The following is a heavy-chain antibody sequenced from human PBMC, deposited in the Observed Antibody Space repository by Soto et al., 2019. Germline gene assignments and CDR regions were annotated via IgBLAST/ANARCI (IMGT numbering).Heavy chain of an antibody. D-gene: IGHD6-19*01. CDR3: ARAYSSGWYWFDP. J-gene: IGHJ5*02. CDR2: LDHSGSP. CDR1: GGSFSGYY. V-gene: IGHV4-34*01. Sequence: LSLTCAVSGGSFSGYYWSWIRQPPGKGLEWIGELDHSGSPNYNPSLNSRVTMSIDTSKSQFSLKLNSVTAADTAVYFCARAYSSGWYWFDPWGQGTLVTVSS.